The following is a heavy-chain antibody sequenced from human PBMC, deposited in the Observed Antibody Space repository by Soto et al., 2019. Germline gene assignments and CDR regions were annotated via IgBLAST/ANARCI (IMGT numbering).Heavy chain of an antibody. CDR3: AKEPVSITIFGVNGMDV. D-gene: IGHD3-3*01. Sequence: SETLSLTCTVSGGSISSGDYYWSWIRQPPGKGLEWIGYIYYSGSTYYNPSLKRRVTISVDTPKNQFPLKLSSVTAADTAVYYCAKEPVSITIFGVNGMDVWGQGTTVTVSS. J-gene: IGHJ6*02. CDR1: GGSISSGDYY. V-gene: IGHV4-30-4*01. CDR2: IYYSGST.